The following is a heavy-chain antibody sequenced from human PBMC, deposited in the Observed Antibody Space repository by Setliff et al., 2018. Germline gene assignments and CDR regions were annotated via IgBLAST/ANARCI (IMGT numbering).Heavy chain of an antibody. CDR1: GYTFTGYY. CDR3: ARAPLESGYTYGYDY. Sequence: GASVKVSCKASGYTFTGYYLHWVRQAPGQGLEWMGIIDPSADYTNYAQKFQGRVTMTKDTSTTTVYMELSSLRSEDTAVYYCARAPLESGYTYGYDYWGQGTLVTVSS. J-gene: IGHJ4*02. V-gene: IGHV1-46*01. CDR2: IDPSADYT. D-gene: IGHD5-18*01.